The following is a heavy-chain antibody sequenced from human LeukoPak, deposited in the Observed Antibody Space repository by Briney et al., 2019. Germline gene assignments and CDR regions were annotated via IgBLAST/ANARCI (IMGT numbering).Heavy chain of an antibody. V-gene: IGHV3-21*06. CDR3: VRDALGESGAGGP. J-gene: IGHJ5*02. CDR2: ISPSGHST. CDR1: GFTFSSYS. Sequence: PGGSLRLSCTGSGFTFSSYSMNWVRLAPGKGLEWVSSISPSGHSTWSADPVKGRFTISRDNAGNSLYLQMSSLRDEDTAVYYCVRDALGESGAGGPWGQGTLASVSS. D-gene: IGHD3-10*01.